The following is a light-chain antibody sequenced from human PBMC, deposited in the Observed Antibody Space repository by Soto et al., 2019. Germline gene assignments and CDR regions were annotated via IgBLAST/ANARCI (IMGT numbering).Light chain of an antibody. CDR2: KAS. Sequence: DVPMTQSPSTLSASVRDRVTITCRASQRIDSWLAWYQQKPGKAPKLLIYKASSLESGVPSRFSGSGSGTEFTLTVSSLQPDDFATYYCQQYHYFPYTFGQGTNLEIK. J-gene: IGKJ2*01. V-gene: IGKV1-5*03. CDR3: QQYHYFPYT. CDR1: QRIDSW.